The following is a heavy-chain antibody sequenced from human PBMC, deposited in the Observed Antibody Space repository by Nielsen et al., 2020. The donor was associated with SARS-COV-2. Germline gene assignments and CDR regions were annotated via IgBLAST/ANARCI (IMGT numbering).Heavy chain of an antibody. V-gene: IGHV3-30-3*01. D-gene: IGHD3-10*01. Sequence: GESLKISCAASGFTFSSYAMHWVRQAPGKGLEWVAVISYDGSNKYYADSVKGRFTISRDNSKNTLYLQMNSLRAEDTAVYYCAKVSVWGQGTLVTVSS. CDR1: GFTFSSYA. CDR2: ISYDGSNK. J-gene: IGHJ4*02. CDR3: AKVSV.